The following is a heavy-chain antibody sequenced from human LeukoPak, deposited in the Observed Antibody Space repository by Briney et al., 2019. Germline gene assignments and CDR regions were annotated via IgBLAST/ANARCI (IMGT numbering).Heavy chain of an antibody. CDR3: VKITSVTGGDC. J-gene: IGHJ4*02. CDR2: ISSNGGSS. Sequence: GGSLRLSCSASGFTFSAYAMHWVRQAPGKGLEYVSGISSNGGSSFYADSVKGRFTISRDNSKNTLYLQMSSLRAEDTAVYYCVKITSVTGGDCWGQGTRLTVSS. V-gene: IGHV3-64D*09. D-gene: IGHD1-1*01. CDR1: GFTFSAYA.